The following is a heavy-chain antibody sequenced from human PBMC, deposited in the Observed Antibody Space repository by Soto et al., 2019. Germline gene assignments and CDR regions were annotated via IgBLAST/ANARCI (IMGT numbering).Heavy chain of an antibody. J-gene: IGHJ1*01. Sequence: QLRLQESGSGVVKTSESLSLTCTVFGASISYGGYSWSWIRQSPGRGLEWIGHITHLENTNFNPSFKSRAAIAIDRTKYHSSPQVPSTPAADQAIYFCVRGGGNDPFEHWGPGILVTVSS. CDR1: GASISYGGYS. CDR2: ITHLENT. V-gene: IGHV4-30-2*06. D-gene: IGHD5-12*01. CDR3: VRGGGNDPFEH.